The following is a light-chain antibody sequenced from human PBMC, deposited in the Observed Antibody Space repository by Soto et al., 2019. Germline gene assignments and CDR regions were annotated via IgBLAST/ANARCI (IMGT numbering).Light chain of an antibody. CDR3: QQYDSYSWT. J-gene: IGKJ1*01. CDR2: DAS. V-gene: IGKV1-5*01. CDR1: QTISSW. Sequence: DIQMTQSPSTLSGSVGDRVTITCRASQTISSWLAWYQQKAGTAPKVLIYDASRLESGVPSRISGSGSGTEFTLTISRLQPDDFASYYCQQYDSYSWTFGQGTKVDIK.